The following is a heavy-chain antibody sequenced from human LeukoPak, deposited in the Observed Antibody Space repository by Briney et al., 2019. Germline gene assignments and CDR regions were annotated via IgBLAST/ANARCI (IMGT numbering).Heavy chain of an antibody. CDR1: GYTFTSYY. Sequence: ASVKVSCKASGYTFTSYYMHWVRQAPGQGLEWMGIINPSGGSTSYAQKFQGRVTMTRDTSMSTVYMELSSLRSEDTAVYYCASIIVIGFGFDPWGQGTLVTVSS. V-gene: IGHV1-46*01. D-gene: IGHD2/OR15-2a*01. J-gene: IGHJ5*02. CDR3: ASIIVIGFGFDP. CDR2: INPSGGST.